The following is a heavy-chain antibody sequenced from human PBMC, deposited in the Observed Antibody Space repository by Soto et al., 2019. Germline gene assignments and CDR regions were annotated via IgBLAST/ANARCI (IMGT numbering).Heavy chain of an antibody. CDR3: ARDLAVAGNWFDP. J-gene: IGHJ5*02. D-gene: IGHD6-19*01. Sequence: SETLSLTRTVSGGSVSRGSYYWSWIRQPPGKGLEWIGYIYYSGSTNYNPSLKSRVPISVDTSKNQFSLKLSSVTAADTAVYYCARDLAVAGNWFDPWGQGTLVTVSS. CDR2: IYYSGST. CDR1: GGSVSRGSYY. V-gene: IGHV4-61*01.